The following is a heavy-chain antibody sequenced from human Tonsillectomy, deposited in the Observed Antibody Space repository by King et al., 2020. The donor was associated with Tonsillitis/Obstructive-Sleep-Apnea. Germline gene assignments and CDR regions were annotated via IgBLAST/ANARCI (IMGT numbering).Heavy chain of an antibody. CDR3: ARLTIGRDGYSPFDY. CDR2: IYYSGNT. D-gene: IGHD5-24*01. CDR1: GGSISSYY. Sequence: VQLQESGPGLVKPSETLSLTCTVSGGSISSYYWSWIRQPPGKGLEWIGYIYYSGNTNYNPSLKSRVTISVDTSKNQFSLKLSSVTAADTAVYYCARLTIGRDGYSPFDYWGQGTLVTVSS. V-gene: IGHV4-59*08. J-gene: IGHJ4*02.